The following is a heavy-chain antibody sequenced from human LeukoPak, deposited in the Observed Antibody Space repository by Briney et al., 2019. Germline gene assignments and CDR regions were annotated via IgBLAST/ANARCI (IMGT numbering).Heavy chain of an antibody. CDR3: ARKGCTGDCYRFDP. J-gene: IGHJ5*02. CDR2: INTDNGNT. V-gene: IGHV1-18*01. CDR1: GYTFTSYG. Sequence: ASVKVSCKASGYTFTSYGISWVRQAPGQRPEWMGWINTDNGNTKYAQKLQGRVTMTTDTSTSTAYMELSSLRSDDTAVYYCARKGCTGDCYRFDPWGQGTLVTVSS. D-gene: IGHD2-21*02.